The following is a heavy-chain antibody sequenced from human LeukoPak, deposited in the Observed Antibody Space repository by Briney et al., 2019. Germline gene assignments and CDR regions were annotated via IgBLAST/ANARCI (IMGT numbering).Heavy chain of an antibody. CDR1: GFTFSSYG. D-gene: IGHD1-1*01. V-gene: IGHV3-33*06. J-gene: IGHJ3*02. CDR2: IWYGGSNK. CDR3: AKDREVQQLAPGAFDI. Sequence: PGGSLRLSCAASGFTFSSYGMHWVRQAPGKGLEWVAVIWYGGSNKYYADSVKGRFTISRDNSKNTLYLQMNSLTAEDTAVYYCAKDREVQQLAPGAFDIWGQGTMVTVS.